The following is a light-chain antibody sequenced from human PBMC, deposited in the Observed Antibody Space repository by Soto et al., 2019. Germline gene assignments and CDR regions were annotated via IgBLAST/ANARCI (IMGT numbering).Light chain of an antibody. CDR3: AAWDDSLSGWV. V-gene: IGLV1-47*01. J-gene: IGLJ3*02. CDR1: RSNIGNNY. CDR2: RSN. Sequence: QSALTQPPSASGTPGQRVTISCSGSRSNIGNNYVHWYQQLPGTAPKLLIYRSNQRPSGVPDRFSGSKSGTSASLAISGLLSEDEADYHCAAWDDSLSGWVFGGGTKLTVL.